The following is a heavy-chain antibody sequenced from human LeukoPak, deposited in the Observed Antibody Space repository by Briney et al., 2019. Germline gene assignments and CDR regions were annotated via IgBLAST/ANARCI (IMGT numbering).Heavy chain of an antibody. CDR2: INHSGST. D-gene: IGHD2-15*01. CDR1: GFTFSIYS. CDR3: ARRRLGYCSGGSCYLDY. V-gene: IGHV4-34*01. Sequence: GSLRLSCAASGFTFSIYSMNWVRQPPGKGLEWIGEINHSGSTNYNPSLKSRVTISVDTSKNQFSLKLSSVTAADTAVYYCARRRLGYCSGGSCYLDYWGQGTLVTVSS. J-gene: IGHJ4*02.